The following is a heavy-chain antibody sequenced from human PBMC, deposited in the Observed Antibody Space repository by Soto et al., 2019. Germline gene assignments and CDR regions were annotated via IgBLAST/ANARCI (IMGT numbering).Heavy chain of an antibody. CDR3: TRDGGF. Sequence: GGSLRLSCAASGITFHSFWMHWVRQAPGKGLAWVSRLSPDGSNSNYADSVKGRFTISRDNAKNTLYLQMNNLRAEDSAIYYCTRDGGFWGQGSLVTVSS. V-gene: IGHV3-74*01. J-gene: IGHJ4*02. CDR2: LSPDGSNS. CDR1: GITFHSFW.